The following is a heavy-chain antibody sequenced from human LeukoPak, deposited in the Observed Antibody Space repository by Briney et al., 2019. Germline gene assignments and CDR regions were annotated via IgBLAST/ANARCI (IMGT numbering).Heavy chain of an antibody. CDR3: ASPGGGVAGHFDH. CDR1: GYTFTGYY. CDR2: ISPNSGGT. Sequence: ASVKVSCKASGYTFTGYYMHWVRQAPGQGLEWMGWISPNSGGTNYAQKFQGRVTMTRDTSTSTAYMELSRLRSDDTAMYYCASPGGGVAGHFDHWGQGTRVTVSS. J-gene: IGHJ4*02. V-gene: IGHV1-2*02. D-gene: IGHD6-19*01.